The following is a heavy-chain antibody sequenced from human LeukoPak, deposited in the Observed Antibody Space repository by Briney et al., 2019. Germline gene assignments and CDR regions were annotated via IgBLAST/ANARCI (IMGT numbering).Heavy chain of an antibody. D-gene: IGHD5-18*01. CDR1: GFTFSSYA. J-gene: IGHJ4*02. Sequence: PGGSLRLSCAASGFTFSSYAMSWVRQAPGKGLEWVSAISGSGGSTYYADSGKGRFTISRDNSKKTLYLQMNSLRAEHTAVYYCAKSGIQLWYALDYWGQGTLVTVSS. CDR2: ISGSGGST. CDR3: AKSGIQLWYALDY. V-gene: IGHV3-23*01.